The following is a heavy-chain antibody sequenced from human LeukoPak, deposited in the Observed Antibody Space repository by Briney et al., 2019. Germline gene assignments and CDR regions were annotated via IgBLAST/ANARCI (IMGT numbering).Heavy chain of an antibody. D-gene: IGHD2-15*01. Sequence: GASVKVSCKASGYTFTSYYMHWVRQAPGQGLGWMGIINPSGGSTSYAQKFQGRVTMTRDTSTSTVYMELSSLRSEDTAVYYCAREGVGPYYYYYMDVWGKGTTVTISS. CDR3: AREGVGPYYYYYMDV. CDR1: GYTFTSYY. V-gene: IGHV1-46*01. CDR2: INPSGGST. J-gene: IGHJ6*03.